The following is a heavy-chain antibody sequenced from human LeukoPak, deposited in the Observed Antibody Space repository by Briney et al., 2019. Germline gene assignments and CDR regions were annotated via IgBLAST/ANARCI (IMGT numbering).Heavy chain of an antibody. V-gene: IGHV3-48*01. D-gene: IGHD3-22*01. Sequence: RGPLRLSCAASGFTFSSYSMNWVRQAPGKGLEWGSYISGSSSTIYYADSVKGRFTISRDNGKNTLYLQMNSLRAEDTAVYYCARGSTYYDSSGQVPFDYWGQGTLVTVSS. J-gene: IGHJ4*02. CDR1: GFTFSSYS. CDR3: ARGSTYYDSSGQVPFDY. CDR2: ISGSSSTI.